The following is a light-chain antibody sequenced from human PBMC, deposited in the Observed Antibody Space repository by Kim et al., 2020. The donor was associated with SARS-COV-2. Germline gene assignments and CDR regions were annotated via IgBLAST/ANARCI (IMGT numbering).Light chain of an antibody. V-gene: IGKV3-11*01. CDR2: DAS. CDR1: QGISNY. CDR3: HQRSSWPGT. Sequence: EIVLTQSPATLSLSPGDRATLPCRASQGISNYLAWYQQKPGQAPRLLISDASNRATGIPARFSGSGSGTDFTLTISSLEPEDFTFYYCHQRSSWPGTFGQGTKVDIK. J-gene: IGKJ1*01.